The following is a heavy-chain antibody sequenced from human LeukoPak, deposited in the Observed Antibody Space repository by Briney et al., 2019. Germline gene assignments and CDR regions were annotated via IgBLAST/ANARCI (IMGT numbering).Heavy chain of an antibody. V-gene: IGHV4-59*01. D-gene: IGHD1-26*01. Sequence: MSSETLSLTCTVSGGPISSYYWSWIRQPPGKGLEWIGYIYYSGSTNYNPSLKSRVTISVDTSKNQFSLKLSSVTAADTAVYYCARQGGSYPPLWGQGTLVTVSS. CDR3: ARQGGSYPPL. CDR2: IYYSGST. J-gene: IGHJ4*02. CDR1: GGPISSYY.